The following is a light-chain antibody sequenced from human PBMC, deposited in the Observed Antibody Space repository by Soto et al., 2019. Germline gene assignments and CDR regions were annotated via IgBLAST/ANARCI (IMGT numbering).Light chain of an antibody. CDR3: QVWDTSSLHWV. J-gene: IGLJ3*02. Sequence: SSELTQPPSVSVTPGQTATITCEENNIGGETVHWYQQKPGQAPVLVVFDDSDRPSGISERFSGSNSGNTATLTISRVEAGDEADYFCQVWDTSSLHWVFGGGTKLTVL. CDR1: NIGGET. CDR2: DDS. V-gene: IGLV3-21*02.